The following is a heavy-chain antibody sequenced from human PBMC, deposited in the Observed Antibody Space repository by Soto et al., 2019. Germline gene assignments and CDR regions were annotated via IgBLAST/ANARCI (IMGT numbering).Heavy chain of an antibody. J-gene: IGHJ3*02. CDR2: IKSKTDGGTT. Sequence: GGSLRLSCAASGFTFSNYWMSWVRQAPGKGLEWVGRIKSKTDGGTTDYAAPVKGRFTISRDDSKNTLYLQMNSLKTEDTAVYYCTTGYCSSTSCYWVAFDIWGQGTTVTVSS. V-gene: IGHV3-15*01. CDR1: GFTFSNYW. D-gene: IGHD2-2*01. CDR3: TTGYCSSTSCYWVAFDI.